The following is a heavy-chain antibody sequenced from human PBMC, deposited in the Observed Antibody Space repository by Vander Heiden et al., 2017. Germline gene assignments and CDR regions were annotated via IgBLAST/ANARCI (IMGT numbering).Heavy chain of an antibody. CDR2: ISSSSSTI. CDR3: ARAGRLGSIAAAGSHDY. D-gene: IGHD6-13*01. CDR1: GFTFRSYG. Sequence: EVQLVESGGGLVQPGGSLRLSCAASGFTFRSYGMNWFRQAPGKGLEWVSYISSSSSTIYYADSVKGRFTISRDNAKNSLYLQMNSLRDEDTAVYYCARAGRLGSIAAAGSHDYWGQGTLVTVSS. V-gene: IGHV3-48*02. J-gene: IGHJ4*02.